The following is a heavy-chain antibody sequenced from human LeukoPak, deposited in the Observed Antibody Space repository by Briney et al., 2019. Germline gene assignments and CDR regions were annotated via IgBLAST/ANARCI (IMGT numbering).Heavy chain of an antibody. J-gene: IGHJ6*03. V-gene: IGHV3-7*01. CDR2: IKQDGSEK. D-gene: IGHD4-17*01. CDR3: ARALRGYYYYYYMDV. CDR1: GFTFSSYW. Sequence: GGSLRLSCAASGFTFSSYWMSWVRQAPGKGLEWVANIKQDGSEKYYVDSVKGRFTISRDNAKNSLYLQMNSLRAEDTAVYYCARALRGYYYYYYMDVWGKGTTVTVSS.